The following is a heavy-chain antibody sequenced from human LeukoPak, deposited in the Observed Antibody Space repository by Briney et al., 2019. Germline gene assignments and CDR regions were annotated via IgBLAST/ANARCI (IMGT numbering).Heavy chain of an antibody. J-gene: IGHJ6*03. Sequence: SETLSLTCTVSGGSISSYYWSWIRQPPGKGLEWIGYIYTSGSTNYNPSLKGRVTISVDTSKNQFSLKLSSVTAADTAVYYCARHAVVANYYYYYYMDVWGKGTTVTVSS. CDR3: ARHAVVANYYYYYYMDV. CDR2: IYTSGST. D-gene: IGHD5-12*01. CDR1: GGSISSYY. V-gene: IGHV4-4*09.